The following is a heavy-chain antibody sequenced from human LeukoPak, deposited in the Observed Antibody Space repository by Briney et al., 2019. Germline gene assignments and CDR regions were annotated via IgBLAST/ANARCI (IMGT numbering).Heavy chain of an antibody. Sequence: SETLSLTCTVSGGSISSYWSWIRQPAGKGLEWIGRIYGSGTTTYNPSLKSRVSMSIDTSKNQFSLQLNSVTPEDTAVYYCARSKYYDSSGPGDYWGQGTLVTVSS. CDR1: GGSISSY. J-gene: IGHJ4*02. CDR2: IYGSGTT. V-gene: IGHV4-4*07. D-gene: IGHD3-22*01. CDR3: ARSKYYDSSGPGDY.